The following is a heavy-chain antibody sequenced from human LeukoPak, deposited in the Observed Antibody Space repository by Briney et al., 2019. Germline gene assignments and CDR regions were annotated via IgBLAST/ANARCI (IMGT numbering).Heavy chain of an antibody. J-gene: IGHJ4*02. CDR2: IRFDGSIK. CDR3: ARGDGYCSGASCYADY. CDR1: GFTFSSYG. D-gene: IGHD2-15*01. V-gene: IGHV3-30*02. Sequence: GGSLRLSCAASGFTFSSYGMHWVRQAPGKGLEWVAFIRFDGSIKYYADSVKGRFTISRDNAKNSLYLQMNSLRAEDTAVYYCARGDGYCSGASCYADYWGQGTLVTVSS.